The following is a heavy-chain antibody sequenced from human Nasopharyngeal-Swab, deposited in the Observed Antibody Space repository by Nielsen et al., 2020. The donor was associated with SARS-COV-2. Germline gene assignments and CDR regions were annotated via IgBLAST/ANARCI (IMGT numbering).Heavy chain of an antibody. V-gene: IGHV3-48*04. D-gene: IGHD3-16*01. CDR3: ARVKSFGPDVFDI. CDR2: ISSSTSTT. Sequence: GESLKISCEASGFTFSAYTMSWVRQAPGKGLEWVSYISSSTSTTYYADSVEGRLTISRDNAKNTLYLEMDSLRAEDTAVYYCARVKSFGPDVFDIWGQGTMVTVSS. CDR1: GFTFSAYT. J-gene: IGHJ3*02.